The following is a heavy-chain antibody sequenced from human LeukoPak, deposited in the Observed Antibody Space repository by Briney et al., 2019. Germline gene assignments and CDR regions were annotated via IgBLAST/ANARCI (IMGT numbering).Heavy chain of an antibody. CDR3: ARETGYCSSTSCYYWFDP. CDR1: GFTFSAYA. CDR2: IGSDNKP. Sequence: GGSLRLSCEASGFTFSAYAMTWVRQAPGKGLEWVSSIGSDNKPHYSESVKGRFTISRDNSKNTLYLQMNSLRAEDTAVYYCARETGYCSSTSCYYWFDPWGQGTLVTVSS. J-gene: IGHJ5*02. V-gene: IGHV3-23*05. D-gene: IGHD2-2*01.